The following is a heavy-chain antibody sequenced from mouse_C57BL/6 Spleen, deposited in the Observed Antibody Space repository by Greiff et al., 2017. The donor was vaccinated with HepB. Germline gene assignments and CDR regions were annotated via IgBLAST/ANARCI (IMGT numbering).Heavy chain of an antibody. V-gene: IGHV1-81*01. D-gene: IGHD2-4*01. CDR2: IYPRSGNT. CDR3: ARRGIYDDYDGDVYYAMDY. Sequence: VQLQQSGAELARPGASVKLSCKASGYTFTSYGIRWVKQRTGQGLEWIGEIYPRSGNTYYNEKFKGKATLTADKSSSTAYMELRSLTYEDSAVYFCARRGIYDDYDGDVYYAMDYWGQGTSVTVSS. CDR1: GYTFTSYG. J-gene: IGHJ4*01.